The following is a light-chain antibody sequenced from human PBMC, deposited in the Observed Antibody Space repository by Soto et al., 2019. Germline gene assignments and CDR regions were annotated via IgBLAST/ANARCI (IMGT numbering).Light chain of an antibody. CDR2: AVS. Sequence: EIVLTQSPGTLYLSPGERASMCWRASRTVDSTYLAWYQQKPGQAPRLLIYAVSTRATGIPDRLSGSGSGTDFTLTISRLEPDDFATYYCQHYNSYSEAFGQGTKVDIK. V-gene: IGKV3-20*01. CDR3: QHYNSYSEA. J-gene: IGKJ1*01. CDR1: RTVDSTY.